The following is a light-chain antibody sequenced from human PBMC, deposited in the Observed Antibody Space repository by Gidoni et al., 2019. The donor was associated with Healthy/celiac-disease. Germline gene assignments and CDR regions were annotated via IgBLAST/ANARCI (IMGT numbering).Light chain of an antibody. CDR1: QSISSY. V-gene: IGKV1-39*01. CDR3: QQSYSTPPERIT. J-gene: IGKJ3*01. CDR2: AAS. Sequence: DIQMTQSPSSLSASVGDRVTITCRASQSISSYLNWYQQKPGKAPKLLIYAASSLQSGVPSRFSGSGSGTDFTLTIISLQPEDFATYYCQQSYSTPPERITFGPGTKVDIK.